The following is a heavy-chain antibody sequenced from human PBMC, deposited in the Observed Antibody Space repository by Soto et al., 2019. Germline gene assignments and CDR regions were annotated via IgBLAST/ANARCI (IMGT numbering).Heavy chain of an antibody. J-gene: IGHJ4*02. Sequence: GESLKISCKGSGYSFTSYWIGWVRQMPGKGLEWMGIIYPGDSDTRYSPSFQGQVTISADKSISTAYLQWSSLKASDTAMYYCERRHDSSGTQFDYWGQGTLVTVSS. CDR3: ERRHDSSGTQFDY. D-gene: IGHD3-22*01. CDR1: GYSFTSYW. V-gene: IGHV5-51*01. CDR2: IYPGDSDT.